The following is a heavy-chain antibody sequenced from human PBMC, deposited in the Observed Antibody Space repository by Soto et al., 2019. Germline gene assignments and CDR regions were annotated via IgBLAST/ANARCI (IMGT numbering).Heavy chain of an antibody. V-gene: IGHV4-30-2*01. J-gene: IGHJ4*02. Sequence: QLQLQESGSGLVKPSQTLSLTCAVSGGSISSGGYSWSRLRQPPGKGLEWIGYNYHSGSTYYNPSLKSRVTISVDRSKNQFSLKLSSVTAADTAVYYCAAGGGLPRYYWGQGTLVTVSS. CDR1: GGSISSGGYS. CDR2: NYHSGST. CDR3: AAGGGLPRYY. D-gene: IGHD5-12*01.